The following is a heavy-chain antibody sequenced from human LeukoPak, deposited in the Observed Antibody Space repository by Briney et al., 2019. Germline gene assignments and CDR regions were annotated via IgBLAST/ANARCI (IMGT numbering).Heavy chain of an antibody. CDR3: AGSIAAAGTGSY. Sequence: SETLSLTCTVSGDSINGYYWSWIRQPPGKGLEWIGYIYYSGSTYYNPSLKSRVTISVDTSENQFSLKLSSVTAADTAVYYCAGSIAAAGTGSYWGQGTLVTVSS. D-gene: IGHD6-13*01. J-gene: IGHJ4*02. CDR2: IYYSGST. CDR1: GDSINGYY. V-gene: IGHV4-59*06.